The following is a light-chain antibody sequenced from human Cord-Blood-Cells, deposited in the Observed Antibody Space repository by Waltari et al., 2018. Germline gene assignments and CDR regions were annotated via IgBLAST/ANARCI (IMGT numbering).Light chain of an antibody. CDR2: EGR. Sequence: QSALTQPASVSGSPGQSITISCTRTSSAGWSYNLVSWYQQHPGKAPKLMIYEGRKRPSGVSNRFSGSKSGNTASLTISGLQAEDEADYYCCSYAGSSTLVFGGGTKLTVL. J-gene: IGLJ2*01. CDR1: SSAGWSYNL. V-gene: IGLV2-23*01. CDR3: CSYAGSSTLV.